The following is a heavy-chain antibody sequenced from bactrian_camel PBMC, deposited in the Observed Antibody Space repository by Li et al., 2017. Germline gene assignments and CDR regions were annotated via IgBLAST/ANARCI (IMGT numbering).Heavy chain of an antibody. Sequence: VQLVESGGGLVQPGGSLRLSCAASGFTFSNYWMYWVRQAPGKGLEWVSVISLGGGATYYADSVKGRFTISHDNAKNTVYLQMNSLKPEDTAMYYCAALGAAMATIQAIDVKPGFGYWGPGTQVTVS. V-gene: IGHV3S1*01. J-gene: IGHJ6*01. CDR2: ISLGGGAT. CDR1: GFTFSNYW. D-gene: IGHD3*01. CDR3: AALGAAMATIQAIDVKPGFGY.